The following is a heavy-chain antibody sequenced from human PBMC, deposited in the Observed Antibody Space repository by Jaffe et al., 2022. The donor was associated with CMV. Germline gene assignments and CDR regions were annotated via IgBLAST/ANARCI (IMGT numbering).Heavy chain of an antibody. D-gene: IGHD4-17*01. CDR2: ISWNSGSI. CDR1: GFTFDDYA. J-gene: IGHJ3*02. CDR3: AKGGMTTVTHGAFDI. Sequence: EVQLVESGGGLVQPGRSLRLSCAASGFTFDDYAMHWVRQAPGKGLEWVSGISWNSGSIGYADSVKGRFTISRDNAKNSLYLQMNSLRAEDTALYYCAKGGMTTVTHGAFDIWGQGTMVTVSS. V-gene: IGHV3-9*01.